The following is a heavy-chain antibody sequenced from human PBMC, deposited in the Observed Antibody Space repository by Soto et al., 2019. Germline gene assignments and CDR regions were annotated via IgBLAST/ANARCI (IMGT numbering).Heavy chain of an antibody. J-gene: IGHJ4*02. CDR2: ISGSGGST. CDR1: GFTFSSYA. V-gene: IGHV3-23*01. Sequence: GESLKISCAASGFTFSSYAMSWVRQAPGKGLEWVSAISGSGGSTYYADSVKGRFTISRDNSKNTLYLQMNSLRAEDTAVYYCAKLGYSSGWLFDYWGQGTLVTVSS. D-gene: IGHD6-19*01. CDR3: AKLGYSSGWLFDY.